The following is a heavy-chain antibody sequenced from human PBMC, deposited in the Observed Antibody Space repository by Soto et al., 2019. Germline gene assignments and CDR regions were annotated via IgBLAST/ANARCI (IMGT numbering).Heavy chain of an antibody. Sequence: QLQLQESGPGLVKPSETLSLTCTVSGGSINNDNYYWGWIRQPPGKGLEWIGIIFYNGFTYYSPSLKSRVTISVDTSKSQFSLKLTSVTAADTAVYYCARQDDFWSGSGWFDPWGQGTLVTVSS. CDR2: IFYNGFT. CDR1: GGSINNDNYY. CDR3: ARQDDFWSGSGWFDP. J-gene: IGHJ5*02. V-gene: IGHV4-39*01. D-gene: IGHD3-3*01.